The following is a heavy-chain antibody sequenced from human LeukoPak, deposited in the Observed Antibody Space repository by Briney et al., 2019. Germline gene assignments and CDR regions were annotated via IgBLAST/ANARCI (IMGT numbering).Heavy chain of an antibody. J-gene: IGHJ4*02. CDR1: GFTFSSYS. V-gene: IGHV3-48*02. CDR3: ARVSGWPWDH. Sequence: PGGSLRLSCAASGFTFSSYSVTWVRQAPGKGLEWVSYISLSSTTIYYADSVRGRFTISRDDAKNSLYLQMNSLRDEDTAVYYCARVSGWPWDHWGQGTLVTVSS. D-gene: IGHD2-15*01. CDR2: ISLSSTTI.